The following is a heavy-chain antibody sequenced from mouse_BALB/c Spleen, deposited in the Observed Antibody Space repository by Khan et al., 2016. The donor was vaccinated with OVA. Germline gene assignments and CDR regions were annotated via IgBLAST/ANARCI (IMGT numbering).Heavy chain of an antibody. CDR3: ASACDSD. V-gene: IGHV1-9*01. J-gene: IGHJ3*01. Sequence: QVQLQQSGTELMKPGASVKISCKASGYTFSNYWIEWVKQRPGHGLEWIGEILPGSGSTKYNDKFKGKATFTADTSSNTAYMQLNSLTSEVSTVDYCASACDSDCAQGTLVTVSA. CDR1: GYTFSNYW. CDR2: ILPGSGST. D-gene: IGHD2-12*01.